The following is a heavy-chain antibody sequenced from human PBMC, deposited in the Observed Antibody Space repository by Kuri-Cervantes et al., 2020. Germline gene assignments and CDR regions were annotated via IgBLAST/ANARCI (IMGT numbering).Heavy chain of an antibody. J-gene: IGHJ6*02. V-gene: IGHV3-48*02. CDR1: GFTFSDHY. CDR3: ARGMTTEDYYYYGMDV. Sequence: GGSLRLSCAASGFTFSDHYMDWVRQAPGKGLEWVSYISSSSSTIYYADSVKGRFTISRDNAKNSLYLQMNSLRDEDTAVYYCARGMTTEDYYYYGMDVWGQGTTVTVSS. D-gene: IGHD4-11*01. CDR2: ISSSSSTI.